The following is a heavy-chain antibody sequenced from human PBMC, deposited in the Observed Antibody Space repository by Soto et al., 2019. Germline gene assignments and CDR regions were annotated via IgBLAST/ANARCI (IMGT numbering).Heavy chain of an antibody. CDR1: GFTFSSYA. J-gene: IGHJ6*02. CDR2: ISYDGSNK. D-gene: IGHD3-3*01. V-gene: IGHV3-30-3*01. CDR3: ARVLSVTYYDFWSGYSDGMDV. Sequence: VGSLRLSCAASGFTFSSYAMHWVRQAPGKGLEWVAVISYDGSNKYYADSVKGRFTISRDNSKNTLYLQMNSLRAEDTAVYYCARVLSVTYYDFWSGYSDGMDVWGQGTTVTVSS.